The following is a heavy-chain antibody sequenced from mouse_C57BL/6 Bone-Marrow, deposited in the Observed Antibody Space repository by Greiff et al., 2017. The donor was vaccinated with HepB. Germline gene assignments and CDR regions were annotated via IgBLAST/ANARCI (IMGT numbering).Heavy chain of an antibody. D-gene: IGHD1-1*01. J-gene: IGHJ2*01. CDR2: ISSGGSYT. Sequence: EVQLVESGGDLVKPGGSLKLSCAASGFTFSSYGMSWVRQTPDKRLEWVATISSGGSYTYYPDSVKGRFTISRDNAKNTLYLQMSSLKSEDTAMDYCARHVIYYYGRHFDYWGQGTTLTVSS. CDR1: GFTFSSYG. CDR3: ARHVIYYYGRHFDY. V-gene: IGHV5-6*01.